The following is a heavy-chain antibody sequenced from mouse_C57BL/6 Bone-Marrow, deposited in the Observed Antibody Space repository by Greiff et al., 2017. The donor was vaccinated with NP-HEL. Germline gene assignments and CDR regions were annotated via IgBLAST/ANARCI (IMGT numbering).Heavy chain of an antibody. Sequence: EVKLMESGGGLVKPGGSLKLSCAASGFTFSDYGMHWVRQAPEKGLEWVAYISSGSSTIYYADTVKGRFTISRDNAKNTLFLQMTSLRSEDTAMYYCARPLIYYDYPIGDYWGQGTSVTVSS. CDR1: GFTFSDYG. D-gene: IGHD2-4*01. CDR2: ISSGSSTI. V-gene: IGHV5-17*01. CDR3: ARPLIYYDYPIGDY. J-gene: IGHJ4*01.